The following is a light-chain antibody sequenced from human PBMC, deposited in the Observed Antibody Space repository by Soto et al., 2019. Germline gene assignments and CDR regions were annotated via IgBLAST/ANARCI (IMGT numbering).Light chain of an antibody. CDR3: SSYTSSITLV. Sequence: QSALTQPASVSGSPGHSITISCTGTSSDVGGYNYVSWYQQHPGKAPKLMIYDVNNRPSGVSNRFSGSKSGNTASLTISGLQAEDEGDYYCSSYTSSITLVFGGGTKLTVL. CDR1: SSDVGGYNY. V-gene: IGLV2-14*01. CDR2: DVN. J-gene: IGLJ2*01.